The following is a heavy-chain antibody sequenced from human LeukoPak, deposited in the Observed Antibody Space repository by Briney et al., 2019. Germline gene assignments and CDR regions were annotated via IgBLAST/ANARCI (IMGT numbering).Heavy chain of an antibody. CDR3: ARGGITIFGVVIIRDYYGMDV. Sequence: ASVKVSCKASGYTFTSYAMHWVRQAPGQTLEWKGWINAGDGNTKYSQKFQGRVTITRDTSASTAYMELSSLRSEDTAVYYCARGGITIFGVVIIRDYYGMDVWGQGTTVTVSS. CDR2: INAGDGNT. CDR1: GYTFTSYA. V-gene: IGHV1-3*01. J-gene: IGHJ6*02. D-gene: IGHD3-3*01.